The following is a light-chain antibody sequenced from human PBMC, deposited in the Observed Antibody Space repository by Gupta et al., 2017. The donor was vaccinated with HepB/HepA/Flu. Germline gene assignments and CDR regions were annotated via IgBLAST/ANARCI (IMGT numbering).Light chain of an antibody. CDR2: LGS. V-gene: IGKV2-28*01. Sequence: DIVMTQSPLSLPVTPGEPASISCRSSQSRLHSNGYNYLDWYLQKPGQSPQLLIYLGSNRASGVPDRFSGSGSGTDFTLKISRGEAEDVGVYYCMQALQTSITFGQGTRLEIK. CDR3: MQALQTSIT. J-gene: IGKJ5*01. CDR1: QSRLHSNGYNY.